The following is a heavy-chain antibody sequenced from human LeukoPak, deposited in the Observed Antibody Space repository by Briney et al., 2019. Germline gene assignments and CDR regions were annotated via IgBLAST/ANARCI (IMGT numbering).Heavy chain of an antibody. CDR3: ARVWFGELFRYFDY. CDR1: GFAFSSHW. CDR2: INSDGSST. J-gene: IGHJ4*02. V-gene: IGHV3-74*01. D-gene: IGHD3-10*01. Sequence: PGGSLRLSCAASGFAFSSHWMHWVRQAPGKGLVWVSRINSDGSSTSYADSVKSRFTISRDNAKNTLYLQMNSLRAEDTAVYYCARVWFGELFRYFDYWGQGTLVTVSS.